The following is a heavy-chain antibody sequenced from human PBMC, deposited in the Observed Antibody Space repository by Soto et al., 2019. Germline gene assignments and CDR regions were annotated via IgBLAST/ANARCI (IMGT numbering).Heavy chain of an antibody. CDR2: IKQDGSEK. CDR1: GFTFSSYW. V-gene: IGHV3-7*05. J-gene: IGHJ4*02. Sequence: EVQLVESGGGLVQPGGSLRLSCAASGFTFSSYWMSWVRQAPGRGLEWVANIKQDGSEKYYVDSVKGRFTISRDNAKNSLYLQRNSLRAENTAVYYCASDQWDRRVYWGQGTLVTVSS. D-gene: IGHD1-26*01. CDR3: ASDQWDRRVY.